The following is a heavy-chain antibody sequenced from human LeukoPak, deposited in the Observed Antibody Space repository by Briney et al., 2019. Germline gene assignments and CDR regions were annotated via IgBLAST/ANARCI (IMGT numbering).Heavy chain of an antibody. D-gene: IGHD3-10*01. V-gene: IGHV4-39*07. CDR2: INHSGST. CDR1: GGSISSSDFY. Sequence: SETLSLTCSVSGGSISSSDFYWGWIRQPPGKGLEWIGEINHSGSTNYNPSLKSRVTISVDTSKNQFSLKLSSVTAADTAVYYCAGGFRVRGPSRWGQGTLVTVSS. CDR3: AGGFRVRGPSR. J-gene: IGHJ4*02.